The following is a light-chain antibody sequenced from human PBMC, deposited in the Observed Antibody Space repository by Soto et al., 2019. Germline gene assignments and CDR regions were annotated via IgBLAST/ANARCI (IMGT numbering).Light chain of an antibody. CDR3: QQYSSSPPT. CDR1: QRVSARY. V-gene: IGKV3-20*01. CDR2: GAS. J-gene: IGKJ1*01. Sequence: IVLTQSPGTLSLSPGDRATLSCRASQRVSARYLAWYHQKPGQAPRLLIFGASDRATGIPARFSGSGSGTDFTLTINRLESEDFAIYYCQQYSSSPPTFGQGTKVDIK.